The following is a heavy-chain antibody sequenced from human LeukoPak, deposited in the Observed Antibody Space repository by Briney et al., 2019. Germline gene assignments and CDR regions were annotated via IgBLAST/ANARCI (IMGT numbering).Heavy chain of an antibody. Sequence: GGSLRLSCAASGFTFSSYAMSWVRQAPGKGLEWVSAISGSGGSTYYADSVKGRFAISRDNSKNTLYLQMNSLRAEDTAVYYCAKVYGGNSSGYWGQGTLVTVSS. CDR2: ISGSGGST. CDR3: AKVYGGNSSGY. CDR1: GFTFSSYA. J-gene: IGHJ4*02. D-gene: IGHD4-23*01. V-gene: IGHV3-23*01.